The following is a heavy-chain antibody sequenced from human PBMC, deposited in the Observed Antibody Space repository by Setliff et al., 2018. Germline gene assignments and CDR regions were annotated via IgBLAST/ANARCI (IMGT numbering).Heavy chain of an antibody. D-gene: IGHD3-10*01. CDR3: ARGFRGVVGLYYYYFMDV. V-gene: IGHV3-48*01. Sequence: PEGSLRLSCEASGFTFSSYSVNWVRQAPGKGLEWVAHISYSSGSISYADSVKVRFTISRDNAKNSLYLEMSSLRADDTALYYCARGFRGVVGLYYYYFMDVWGKGTTVTVSS. CDR2: ISYSSGSI. CDR1: GFTFSSYS. J-gene: IGHJ6*03.